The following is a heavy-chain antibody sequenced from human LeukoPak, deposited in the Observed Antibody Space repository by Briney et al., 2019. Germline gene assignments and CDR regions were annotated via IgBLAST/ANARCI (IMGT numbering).Heavy chain of an antibody. V-gene: IGHV3-23*01. Sequence: GGSLRLSCTVAGFTFIDYPMAWVRQAPGKGLEWVSLISGSGDKTYFADSVEGRFTISRDNSKNTLHLQMNSLRAEDTAMYYCAKETKVGSSTIAYFQDWGQGTLVTVS. CDR3: AKETKVGSSTIAYFQD. CDR2: ISGSGDKT. CDR1: GFTFIDYP. J-gene: IGHJ1*01. D-gene: IGHD2-2*01.